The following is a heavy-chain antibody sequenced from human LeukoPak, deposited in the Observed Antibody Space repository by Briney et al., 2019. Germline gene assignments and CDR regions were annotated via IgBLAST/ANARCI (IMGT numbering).Heavy chain of an antibody. D-gene: IGHD3-22*01. J-gene: IGHJ4*02. CDR2: IRHDGSNK. CDR3: ARDRYYYDSSGYYYFDY. Sequence: PGGSLRLSCGASGFIFNSYGMHWVRQAPGKGLEWVAFIRHDGSNKYYAASVKGRFTISRDNAKNSLYLQMNSLRAEDTAVYYCARDRYYYDSSGYYYFDYWGQGTLVTVSS. V-gene: IGHV3-30*02. CDR1: GFIFNSYG.